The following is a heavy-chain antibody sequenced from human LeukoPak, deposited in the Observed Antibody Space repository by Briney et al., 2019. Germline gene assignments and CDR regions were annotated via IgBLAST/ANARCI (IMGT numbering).Heavy chain of an antibody. D-gene: IGHD3-9*01. CDR2: INAGYGNT. CDR3: ARAPVSYDILTGYPEGYYYMDV. Sequence: ASVKVSCKASGYTFTTYAIHWVRQAPGQRLEWMGWINAGYGNTKYSPKFQGRVTITTDTSARTAYMELSSLRSEDTAVYYCARAPVSYDILTGYPEGYYYMDVWGKGTTVTVSS. J-gene: IGHJ6*03. CDR1: GYTFTTYA. V-gene: IGHV1-3*01.